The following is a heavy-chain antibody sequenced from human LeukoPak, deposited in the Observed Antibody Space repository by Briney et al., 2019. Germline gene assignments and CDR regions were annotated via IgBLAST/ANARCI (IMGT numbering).Heavy chain of an antibody. CDR1: GGSISSYY. CDR3: ARDLEYSSSVRRYYYYYMDV. Sequence: KPSETLSLTCTVSGGSISSYYWGWIRQPAGKGLEWIGRIYTSGSTNYNPSLKSRVTISVDKSKNQFSLKLSSVTAADTAVYYCARDLEYSSSVRRYYYYYMDVWGKGTTVTVSS. J-gene: IGHJ6*03. D-gene: IGHD6-6*01. V-gene: IGHV4-4*07. CDR2: IYTSGST.